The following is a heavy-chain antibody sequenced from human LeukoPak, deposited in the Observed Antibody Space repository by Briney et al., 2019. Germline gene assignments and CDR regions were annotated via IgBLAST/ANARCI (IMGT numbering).Heavy chain of an antibody. CDR3: ARVDCSSTSCHDFYYYGMDV. V-gene: IGHV3-11*04. CDR1: GFTFSDYY. D-gene: IGHD2-2*01. Sequence: PGGSLRLSCAASGFTFSDYYMSWIRQAPGKGLEWVSYITSSGTNIYYADSVKGRFTISRDNAKNSLYLQMNSLRAEDTAVYYCARVDCSSTSCHDFYYYGMDVWGQGTTVTVSS. CDR2: ITSSGTNI. J-gene: IGHJ6*02.